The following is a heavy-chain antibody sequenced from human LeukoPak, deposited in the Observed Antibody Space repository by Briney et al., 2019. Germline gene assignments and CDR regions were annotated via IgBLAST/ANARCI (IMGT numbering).Heavy chain of an antibody. CDR3: ARILGYCSSTSCVD. CDR1: VYTFTGYY. J-gene: IGHJ4*02. Sequence: ASVKVSCKASVYTFTGYYMHWVRQAPGQGLEWMGWINPNSGGTNYAQKFQGRVTMTRDTSISTAYMELSRLRSDDTAVYYCARILGYCSSTSCVDWGQGTLVTVSS. V-gene: IGHV1-2*02. D-gene: IGHD2-2*01. CDR2: INPNSGGT.